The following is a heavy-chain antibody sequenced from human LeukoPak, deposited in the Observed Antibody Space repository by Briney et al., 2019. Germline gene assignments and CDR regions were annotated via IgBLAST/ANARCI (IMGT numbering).Heavy chain of an antibody. CDR2: IYYSGST. CDR1: GGSISSSSYY. V-gene: IGHV4-39*01. J-gene: IGHJ5*02. Sequence: PSETLSLICTVSGGSISSSSYYWGWIRQPPGKGLEWIGSIYYSGSTYYNPSLKSRVTISVDTSKNQFSLKLSSVTAADTAVYYCARHGWSYKEDWFDPWGQGTLVTVSS. CDR3: ARHGWSYKEDWFDP. D-gene: IGHD1-26*01.